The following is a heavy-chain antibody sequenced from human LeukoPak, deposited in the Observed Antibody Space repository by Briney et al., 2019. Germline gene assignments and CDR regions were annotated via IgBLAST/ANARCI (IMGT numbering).Heavy chain of an antibody. J-gene: IGHJ4*02. V-gene: IGHV3-53*01. D-gene: IGHD1-26*01. CDR1: GFTVSNID. Sequence: PGGSLRLSCEASGFTVSNIDMNWVRQASGKGPEWVSIIHRGGNTFYADSVKGRFTISRDNSKNTLYLQLNSLRAEDTAVYYCAKALLGATQGIDYWGQGTLVTVSS. CDR3: AKALLGATQGIDY. CDR2: IHRGGNT.